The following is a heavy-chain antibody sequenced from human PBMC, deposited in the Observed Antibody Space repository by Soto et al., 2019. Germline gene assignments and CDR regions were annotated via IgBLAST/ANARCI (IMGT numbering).Heavy chain of an antibody. Sequence: PGGSLRLACAASGFTFSSYGMHWVRQAPGKGLEWVAVISYDGSNKYYADSVKGRFTISRDNSKNTLYLQMNSLRAEDTAVYYCAKEDFFTHYGMDVWGQGTTVTVSS. J-gene: IGHJ6*02. CDR2: ISYDGSNK. CDR1: GFTFSSYG. CDR3: AKEDFFTHYGMDV. D-gene: IGHD3-3*01. V-gene: IGHV3-30*18.